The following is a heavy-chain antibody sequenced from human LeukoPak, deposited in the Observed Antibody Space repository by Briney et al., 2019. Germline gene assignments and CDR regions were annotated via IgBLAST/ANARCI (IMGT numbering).Heavy chain of an antibody. CDR2: IYYSGST. CDR3: ARVKYSSGWYFDY. CDR1: GGSISSSSYY. Sequence: SETLSLTCTVSGGSISSSSYYWGWIRQPPGKGLEWIGSIYYSGSTYYNPSLKSRVTISVDTSKNQFSLKLSSVTAADTAVYYRARVKYSSGWYFDYWGQGTLVTVSS. J-gene: IGHJ4*02. V-gene: IGHV4-39*07. D-gene: IGHD6-19*01.